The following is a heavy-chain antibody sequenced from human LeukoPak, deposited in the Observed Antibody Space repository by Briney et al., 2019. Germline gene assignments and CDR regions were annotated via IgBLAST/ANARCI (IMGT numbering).Heavy chain of an antibody. D-gene: IGHD2-15*01. CDR2: INPNIGDT. J-gene: IGHJ4*02. V-gene: IGHV1-2*06. CDR1: GYTFIGYY. CDR3: ARDHPDCSGDSCYS. Sequence: ASVKVSCKASGYTFIGYYLHWVRQAPGQGLEWMGRINPNIGDTNYAQSFLGRVTMTRDTSISTAYMELSRLTSDDTAIYYCARDHPDCSGDSCYSWGQGTLVTVSS.